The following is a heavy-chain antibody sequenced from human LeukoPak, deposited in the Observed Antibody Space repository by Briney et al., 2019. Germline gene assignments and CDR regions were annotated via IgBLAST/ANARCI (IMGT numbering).Heavy chain of an antibody. D-gene: IGHD3-10*01. CDR1: GYTFTSYG. CDR3: ARAPMVRGVIAWFDP. V-gene: IGHV1-18*01. J-gene: IGHJ5*02. CDR2: ISAYNGNT. Sequence: ASVKVSCKASGYTFTSYGISWVRQAPGQGLEWMGWISAYNGNTNYAQKLQGRVTMTTDTSTSTAYMELRSLRSDDTAVYYCARAPMVRGVIAWFDPWAREPWSPSPQ.